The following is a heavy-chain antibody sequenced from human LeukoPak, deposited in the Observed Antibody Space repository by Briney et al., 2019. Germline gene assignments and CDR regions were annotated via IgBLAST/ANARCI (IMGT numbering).Heavy chain of an antibody. J-gene: IGHJ4*02. D-gene: IGHD3-22*01. Sequence: PGGSLRLSCAASGFTFSSYAMHLVRQAPGKGLESVAVISYDGINKYYTDSGKGRFTISRDNSRNTLYLQMNSLRAEDKTVYYCAKDYYDSSGYYTGDWGQGTLVTVSS. CDR3: AKDYYDSSGYYTGD. CDR1: GFTFSSYA. V-gene: IGHV3-30*04. CDR2: ISYDGINK.